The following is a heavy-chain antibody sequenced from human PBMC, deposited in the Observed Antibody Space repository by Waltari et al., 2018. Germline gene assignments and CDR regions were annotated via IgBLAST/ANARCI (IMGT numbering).Heavy chain of an antibody. V-gene: IGHV4-39*07. D-gene: IGHD3-10*01. J-gene: IGHJ4*02. CDR3: ASHLWYRDLSRVAFDF. CDR1: GGSVSSPASY. Sequence: QLQLQESGPALGRPSETLSLSCTVSGGSVSSPASYWRWVSQSPGKGLEWIETIYYSGSTPYNPSLKSRVTISIDTSKNQLSLELTSVTAADTAIYYCASHLWYRDLSRVAFDFWGQGTLVAVSS. CDR2: IYYSGST.